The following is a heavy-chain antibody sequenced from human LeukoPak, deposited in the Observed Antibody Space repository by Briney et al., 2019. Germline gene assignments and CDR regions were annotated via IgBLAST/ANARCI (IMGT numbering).Heavy chain of an antibody. Sequence: GGSLRLSCTASGFTFSHYAMRWVRQSPGKGLEWVSGISSSGGITSYADSVQGRFTTSRDNSKNTVYLRMNSLKADDTAVYYCAKAGYCSTTDCFEKWFDPWGQGTLVTVSS. CDR2: ISSSGGIT. D-gene: IGHD2-2*01. J-gene: IGHJ5*02. CDR1: GFTFSHYA. CDR3: AKAGYCSTTDCFEKWFDP. V-gene: IGHV3-23*01.